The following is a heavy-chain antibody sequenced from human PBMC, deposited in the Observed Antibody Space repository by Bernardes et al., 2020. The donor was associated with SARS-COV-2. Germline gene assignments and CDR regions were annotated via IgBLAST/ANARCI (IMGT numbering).Heavy chain of an antibody. CDR3: AREGQYYDFWSGYYPHYYYYGMDV. CDR2: IWYDGSNK. D-gene: IGHD3-3*01. J-gene: IGHJ6*02. V-gene: IGHV3-33*01. CDR1: GFTFSSYG. Sequence: GSLRLSCAASGFTFSSYGMHWVRQAPGKGLEWVAVIWYDGSNKYYADSVKGRFTISRDNSKNTLYLQMNSLRAEDTAVYYCAREGQYYDFWSGYYPHYYYYGMDVWGQGTTVTVSS.